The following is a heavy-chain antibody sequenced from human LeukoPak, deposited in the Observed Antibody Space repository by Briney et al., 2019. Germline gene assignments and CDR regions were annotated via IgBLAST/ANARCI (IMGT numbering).Heavy chain of an antibody. V-gene: IGHV3-33*08. Sequence: PGRSLRLSCAASGFTFSSYTIHWVRQAPGKGLEWVAVIRPDGSHISYVDPVKGRFTISRDNSNNMLYLQMSSLRAEDTALYYRLREVDWKYAFDYWGRGTLVTVSS. J-gene: IGHJ4*02. CDR2: IRPDGSHI. CDR3: LREVDWKYAFDY. CDR1: GFTFSSYT. D-gene: IGHD1-7*01.